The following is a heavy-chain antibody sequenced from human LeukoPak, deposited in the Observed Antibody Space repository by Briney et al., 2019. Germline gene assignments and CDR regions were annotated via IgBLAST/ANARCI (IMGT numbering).Heavy chain of an antibody. CDR1: GFTFSSYS. CDR2: ISSSSSYI. CDR3: ARVSRQQLAIDY. V-gene: IGHV3-21*01. Sequence: GGSLRLSCAASGFTFSSYSMNWVRQAPGKGLKWVSSISSSSSYIYYADSVKGRFTISRDNAKNSLYLQMNSLRAEDTAVYYCARVSRQQLAIDYWGQGTLVTVSS. J-gene: IGHJ4*02. D-gene: IGHD6-13*01.